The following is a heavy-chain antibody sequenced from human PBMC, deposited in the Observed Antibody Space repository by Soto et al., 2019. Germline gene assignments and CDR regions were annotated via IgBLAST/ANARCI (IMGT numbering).Heavy chain of an antibody. CDR2: FDPEDVKT. J-gene: IGHJ6*02. CDR1: GYTLSELS. Sequence: XSVKVSCKGSGYTLSELSMHWVRQAPGKGLEWMGGFDPEDVKTIYAQKFQGRVTMTEDTSTDTAYMELSSLRSEDTAVYYCATDRAVPMDVWGQGTTVTVSS. CDR3: ATDRAVPMDV. V-gene: IGHV1-24*01. D-gene: IGHD6-19*01.